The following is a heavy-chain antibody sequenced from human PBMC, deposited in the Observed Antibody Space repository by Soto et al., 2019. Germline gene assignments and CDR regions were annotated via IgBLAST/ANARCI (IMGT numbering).Heavy chain of an antibody. CDR1: GFTFSSYS. D-gene: IGHD6-19*01. J-gene: IGHJ4*02. V-gene: IGHV3-21*01. CDR2: ISSSSSYI. CDR3: ASGRSGWYPYFDY. Sequence: GSLRLSCAASGFTFSSYSMNWVRQAPGKGLEWVSSISSSSSYIYYADSVKGRFTISRDNAKNSLYLQMNSLRAEDTAVYYCASGRSGWYPYFDYWGQGTLVTVSS.